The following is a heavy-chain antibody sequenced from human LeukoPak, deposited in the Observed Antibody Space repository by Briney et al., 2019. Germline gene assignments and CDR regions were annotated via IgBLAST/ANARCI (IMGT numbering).Heavy chain of an antibody. CDR2: IDPSDSYT. D-gene: IGHD3-10*01. J-gene: IGHJ6*04. CDR3: ASNYGSGSPYYYGMDV. CDR1: GYRFTSYW. Sequence: GESLKISCKGSGYRFTSYWISWVRQMPGKGLEWMGRIDPSDSYTNYSPSFQGHVTISADKSISTAYLQWSSLKASDTAMYYCASNYGSGSPYYYGMDVRGKGTTVTVSS. V-gene: IGHV5-10-1*01.